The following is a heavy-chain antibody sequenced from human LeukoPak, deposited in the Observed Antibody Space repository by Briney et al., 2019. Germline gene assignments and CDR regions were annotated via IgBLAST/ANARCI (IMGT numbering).Heavy chain of an antibody. CDR2: INHSGST. CDR3: ASQESVEVWFDP. CDR1: GGSFSGYY. D-gene: IGHD3-10*01. V-gene: IGHV4-34*01. Sequence: PSETLSLTCAVYGGSFSGYYWSWIRQPPGKGLEWIGEINHSGSTNYNPSLKSRVSISVDTSKNQFSLKLSSVTAADTAVYYCASQESVEVWFDPWGQRTLVTVSS. J-gene: IGHJ5*02.